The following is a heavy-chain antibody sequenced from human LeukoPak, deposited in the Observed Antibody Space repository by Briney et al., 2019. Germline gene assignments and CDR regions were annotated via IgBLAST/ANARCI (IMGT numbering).Heavy chain of an antibody. D-gene: IGHD1-26*01. CDR3: ATKSYLEYFYYGMDV. Sequence: ASVTVSCKVSGYTFSELAMHWVRQGPGTGLEWMGGFDPEDGEIIYAQKFQGRVTMTEDASTDTAYMELSSLRSEDTAVYYCATKSYLEYFYYGMDVWGQGTTVTVSS. CDR2: FDPEDGEI. J-gene: IGHJ6*02. CDR1: GYTFSELA. V-gene: IGHV1-24*01.